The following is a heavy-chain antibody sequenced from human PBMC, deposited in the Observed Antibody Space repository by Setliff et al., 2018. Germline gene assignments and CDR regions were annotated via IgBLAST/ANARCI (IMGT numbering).Heavy chain of an antibody. CDR2: IYHSGST. CDR3: ATNLNSGSLTPDAFDI. J-gene: IGHJ3*02. Sequence: SETLSLTCAVSGYSISSGYYWGWIRQPPGKGLEWIGEIYHSGSTNYNPSLKSRVTISVDKSKNQFSLKLSSVTAADTAVYYCATNLNSGSLTPDAFDIWGQGTMVTVSS. CDR1: GYSISSGYY. V-gene: IGHV4-38-2*01. D-gene: IGHD1-26*01.